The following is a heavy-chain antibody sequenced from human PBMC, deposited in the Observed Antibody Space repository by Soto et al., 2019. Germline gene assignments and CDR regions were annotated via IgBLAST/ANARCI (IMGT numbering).Heavy chain of an antibody. Sequence: PSETLSLTCTVSGGSISSYYWSWVRQPPGKGLEWIGYIYYSGSTNYNPSLKSRVTISVDTSKNQFSLKLSSVTAADTAVYYCARLTSNIVLDYWGQGTLVTVSS. CDR1: GGSISSYY. CDR3: ARLTSNIVLDY. J-gene: IGHJ4*02. D-gene: IGHD3-16*02. V-gene: IGHV4-59*08. CDR2: IYYSGST.